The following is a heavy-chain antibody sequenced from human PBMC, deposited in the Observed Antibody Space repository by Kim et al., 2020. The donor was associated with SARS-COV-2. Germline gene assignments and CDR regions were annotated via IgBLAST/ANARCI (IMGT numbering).Heavy chain of an antibody. Sequence: GGSLRLSCAASGFNFNSYSMNWVRQAPGKGLEWLSYISSSSTTMYYADSVRGRFTISRDNAKNSLFLQMNSLRDEDTAVYYCARCPLSMTMVRGMITTTLCICTNWDAWGQGTAVYVS. V-gene: IGHV3-48*02. CDR1: GFNFNSYS. CDR3: ARCPLSMTMVRGMITTTLCICTNWDA. D-gene: IGHD3-10*01. CDR2: ISSSSTTM. J-gene: IGHJ6*01.